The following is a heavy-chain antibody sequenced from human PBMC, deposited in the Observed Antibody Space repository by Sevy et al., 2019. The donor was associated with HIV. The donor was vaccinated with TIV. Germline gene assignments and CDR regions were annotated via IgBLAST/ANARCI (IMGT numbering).Heavy chain of an antibody. D-gene: IGHD2-2*01. CDR3: VRAIVIEGSF. CDR2: IKYDGSEI. Sequence: GGSLRLSCAASGFTINTYWMNWVRQAPGKGLEWVANIKYDGSEIYYVDSVRGRFTISKDNARNLVYLQMNSLRAEDTALYYCVRAIVIEGSFWGQGTLVTVSS. J-gene: IGHJ4*02. V-gene: IGHV3-7*01. CDR1: GFTINTYW.